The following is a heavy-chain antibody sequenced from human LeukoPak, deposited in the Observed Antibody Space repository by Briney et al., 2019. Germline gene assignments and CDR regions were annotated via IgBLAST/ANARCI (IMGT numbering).Heavy chain of an antibody. V-gene: IGHV3-23*01. CDR1: GFTFSSYG. Sequence: PGGSLRLSCAASGFTFSSYGMSCVRQAPGKGLEWVSAISGSGGSTYYADSMKGRFTISRDNANNSLFLQMNSLRAEDTAVYYCARGGVSVGGNFDYWGQGTLVTVSS. D-gene: IGHD4-23*01. CDR3: ARGGVSVGGNFDY. J-gene: IGHJ4*02. CDR2: ISGSGGST.